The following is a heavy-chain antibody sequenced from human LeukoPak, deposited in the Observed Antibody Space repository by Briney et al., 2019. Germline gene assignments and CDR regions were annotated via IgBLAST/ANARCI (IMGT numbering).Heavy chain of an antibody. CDR3: AKDYTNSWINDYFDY. Sequence: GGSLRLSCAASGFTFSNYAMTWVRQAPGKGLEWVSTVSSSDSTYYEDSVKGRFTISRDNSKNTLYLQMNSLRAEDTAVYYCAKDYTNSWINDYFDYWGQGTLVTVSS. V-gene: IGHV3-23*01. J-gene: IGHJ4*02. D-gene: IGHD6-13*01. CDR2: VSSSDST. CDR1: GFTFSNYA.